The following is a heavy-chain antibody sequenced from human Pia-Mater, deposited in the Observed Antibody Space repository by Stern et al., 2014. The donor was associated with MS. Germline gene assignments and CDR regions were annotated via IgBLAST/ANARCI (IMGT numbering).Heavy chain of an antibody. CDR1: GFNFRTFT. D-gene: IGHD4-17*01. CDR2: ISSSNSYT. V-gene: IGHV3-21*01. J-gene: IGHJ4*02. CDR3: VRDRGLATVTSYFDY. Sequence: MQLVPSGGGLVEPGGSLRLSCAASGFNFRTFTMSWVRQAPGKGLECVSSISSSNSYTYYADSVKGRFTISRDNAKTSLYLQMDSLRAEDTAVYYCVRDRGLATVTSYFDYWGQGILVTVSS.